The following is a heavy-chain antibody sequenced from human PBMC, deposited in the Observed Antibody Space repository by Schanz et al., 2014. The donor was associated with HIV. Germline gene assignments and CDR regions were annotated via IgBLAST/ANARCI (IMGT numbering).Heavy chain of an antibody. CDR2: INGDGSTT. D-gene: IGHD2-15*01. Sequence: EVLLVESGGGLVKPGGSLRLSCAASGFPFETFTMNWVRQAPGKGLEWVSRINGDGSTTSYADSVKGRFTISRDNAKNTLYLQLNSLRAEDTAVYYCARDERYCTGSNCYLYYFDYWGQGIQATVSS. V-gene: IGHV3-74*01. CDR3: ARDERYCTGSNCYLYYFDY. CDR1: GFPFETFT. J-gene: IGHJ4*02.